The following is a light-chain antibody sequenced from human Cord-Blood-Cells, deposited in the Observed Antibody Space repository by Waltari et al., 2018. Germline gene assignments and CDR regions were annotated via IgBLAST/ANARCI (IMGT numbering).Light chain of an antibody. V-gene: IGLV2-11*01. CDR2: DVS. CDR1: SSAVGGYHY. J-gene: IGLJ2*01. CDR3: CSYAGSYTLV. Sequence: QSALTQPRSVCGSPGQSVTISCTGTSSAVGGYHYVSWYQQHPGKAPKLMIYDVSKRPSGVPDRFSGSKSGNTASLTISGLQAEDEADYYCCSYAGSYTLVFGGGTKLTVL.